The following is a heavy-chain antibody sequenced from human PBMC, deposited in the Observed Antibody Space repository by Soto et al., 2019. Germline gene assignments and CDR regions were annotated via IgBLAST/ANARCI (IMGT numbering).Heavy chain of an antibody. CDR3: ARWVGGSMYDNSGKYDS. D-gene: IGHD3-22*01. V-gene: IGHV3-30*03. CDR2: VSYDGSKK. J-gene: IGHJ5*01. CDR1: GFTFSSNG. Sequence: QVQLVESGGGVVQPGRSLRLTCAASGFTFSSNGMHWVRQAPGKGLEWVVLVSYDGSKKYYADSVKGRFTISRDNSENTLYLQMNSLRAEDTAVYYCARWVGGSMYDNSGKYDSWGQGTLVTVSS.